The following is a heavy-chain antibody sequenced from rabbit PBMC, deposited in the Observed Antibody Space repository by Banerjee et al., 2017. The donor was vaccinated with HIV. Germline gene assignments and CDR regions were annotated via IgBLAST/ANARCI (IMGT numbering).Heavy chain of an antibody. CDR1: GFDFNSNA. CDR3: ARGGNDYAGFGYV. Sequence: QQQLVESGGGLVQPEGSLTLTCKASGFDFNSNAMCWVRQAPGKGLEWIACINAGSGGSTYYATWAKGRFTISKTSSTTVTLQLNSLTAADTATYFCARGGNDYAGFGYVWGQGTLVTVS. D-gene: IGHD4-2*01. CDR2: INAGSGGST. V-gene: IGHV1S45*01. J-gene: IGHJ4*01.